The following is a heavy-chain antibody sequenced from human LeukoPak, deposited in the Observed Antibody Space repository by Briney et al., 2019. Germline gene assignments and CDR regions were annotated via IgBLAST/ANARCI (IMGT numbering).Heavy chain of an antibody. CDR2: ISYDGSNK. CDR3: AKVSQQLVPNYYYYYGMDV. D-gene: IGHD6-13*01. CDR1: GFTFSSYA. V-gene: IGHV3-30*04. Sequence: PGGSLRLSCAASGFTFSSYAMHWVRQAPGKGLEWVAVISYDGSNKYYADSVKGRFTVSRDNSKNTLYLQMNSLRPEDTAVYYCAKVSQQLVPNYYYYYGMDVWGQGTTVTVSS. J-gene: IGHJ6*02.